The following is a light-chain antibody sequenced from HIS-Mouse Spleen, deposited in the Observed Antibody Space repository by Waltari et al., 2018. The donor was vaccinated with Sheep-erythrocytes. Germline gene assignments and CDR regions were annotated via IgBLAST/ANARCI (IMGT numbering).Light chain of an antibody. CDR1: SSIVGSYNL. CDR2: EGS. CDR3: CSYAGSSTPWV. Sequence: QSALTHPPSVSGSPGQSTTISRAGTSSIVGSYNLASWYQQHPGKAPKLMIYEGSKRPSGVSNRFSGSKSGNTASLTISGLQAEDEADYYCCSYAGSSTPWVFGGGTKLTVL. J-gene: IGLJ3*02. V-gene: IGLV2-23*01.